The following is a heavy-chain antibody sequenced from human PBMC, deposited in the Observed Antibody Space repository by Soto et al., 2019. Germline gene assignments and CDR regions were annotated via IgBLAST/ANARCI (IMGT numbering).Heavy chain of an antibody. CDR1: GFTFSSYA. V-gene: IGHV3-23*01. CDR3: AKDHHASYYYYYYGMDV. Sequence: GGSLRLSCAASGFTFSSYAMSWVRQALGKGLEWVSAISGSGGSTYYADSVKGRFTISRDNSKNTLYLQMNSLRAEDTAVYYCAKDHHASYYYYYYGMDVWGQGTTVTVSS. D-gene: IGHD6-6*01. J-gene: IGHJ6*02. CDR2: ISGSGGST.